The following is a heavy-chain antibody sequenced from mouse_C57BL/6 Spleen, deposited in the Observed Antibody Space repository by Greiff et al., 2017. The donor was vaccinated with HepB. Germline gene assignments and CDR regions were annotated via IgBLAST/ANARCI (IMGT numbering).Heavy chain of an antibody. CDR3: TSGYPALY. CDR1: GYTFTDYE. J-gene: IGHJ2*01. V-gene: IGHV1-15*01. D-gene: IGHD3-2*02. CDR2: IDPETGGT. Sequence: VKLMESGAELVRPGASVTLSCKASGYTFTDYEMHWVKQTPVHGLEWIGAIDPETGGTAYNQKFKGKAILTADKSSSTAYMELRSLTSEDSAVYYCTSGYPALYWGQGTTLTVSS.